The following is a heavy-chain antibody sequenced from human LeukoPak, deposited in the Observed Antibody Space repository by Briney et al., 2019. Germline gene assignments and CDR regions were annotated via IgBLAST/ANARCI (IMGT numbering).Heavy chain of an antibody. CDR1: GFTFDDFA. CDR3: AKDIIPGEPAGVAFDI. CDR2: ISWNSGSI. J-gene: IGHJ3*02. D-gene: IGHD3-16*01. V-gene: IGHV3-9*01. Sequence: GRSLRLSCAASGFTFDDFAMHWVRQAPGKGLEWVSGISWNSGSIGYVDSVKGRFTISRDNAKNSLYLQMNSLRAEDTALYYCAKDIIPGEPAGVAFDIWGQGTMVAVSS.